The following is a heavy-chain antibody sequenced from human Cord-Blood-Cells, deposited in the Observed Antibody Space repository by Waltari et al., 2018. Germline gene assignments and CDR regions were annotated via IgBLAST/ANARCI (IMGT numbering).Heavy chain of an antibody. J-gene: IGHJ4*02. CDR2: INHSGST. Sequence: IRQPPGKGLEWIGEINHSGSTNYNPSLKSRVTISVDTSKNQFSLKLSSVTAADTAVYYCARGRGRPNSSSFDYWGQGTLVTVSS. CDR3: ARGRGRPNSSSFDY. V-gene: IGHV4-34*01. D-gene: IGHD6-6*01.